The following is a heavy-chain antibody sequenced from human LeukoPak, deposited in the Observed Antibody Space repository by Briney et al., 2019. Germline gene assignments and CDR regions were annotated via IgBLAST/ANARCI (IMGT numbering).Heavy chain of an antibody. Sequence: PSETLSLTCTVSGDSISSFSDYWGWIRQPPGKGLEWIGTIYYRGSTYYNPSLKSRVTISLDTSKNQFSLKLSSVTAADTAVYYCARTRYSGTGGAFDIWGQGTMVTVSS. V-gene: IGHV4-39*01. D-gene: IGHD1-26*01. J-gene: IGHJ3*02. CDR1: GDSISSFSDY. CDR3: ARTRYSGTGGAFDI. CDR2: IYYRGST.